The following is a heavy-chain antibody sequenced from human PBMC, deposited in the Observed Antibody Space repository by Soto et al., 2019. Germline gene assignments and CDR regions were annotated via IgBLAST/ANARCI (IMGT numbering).Heavy chain of an antibody. D-gene: IGHD2-21*02. V-gene: IGHV4-34*01. CDR1: GGSFSGYY. J-gene: IGHJ6*02. CDR3: ARSSQLVAYCGGDCYRYYYYYGMDV. CDR2: INHSGST. Sequence: SETLALTCAVYGGSFSGYYWSWIRQPPGKGLEWIGEINHSGSTNYNPSLKSRVTISVDTSKNQFSLKLSSVTAADTAVYYCARSSQLVAYCGGDCYRYYYYYGMDVWGRGTTVTVSS.